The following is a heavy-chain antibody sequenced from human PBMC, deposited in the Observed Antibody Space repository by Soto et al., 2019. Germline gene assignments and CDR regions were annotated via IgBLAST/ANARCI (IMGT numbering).Heavy chain of an antibody. D-gene: IGHD2-8*02. J-gene: IGHJ4*02. CDR2: ISYDGSNK. CDR3: AKDGATYWTFDY. Sequence: GGSLRLSCAASGFTFRSYGMHWVRQAPGKGLEWVAVISYDGSNKYYADSVKGRFTISRDNSKNTLYLQMNSLRAEDTAVYYCAKDGATYWTFDYWGQGTLVTVSS. V-gene: IGHV3-30*18. CDR1: GFTFRSYG.